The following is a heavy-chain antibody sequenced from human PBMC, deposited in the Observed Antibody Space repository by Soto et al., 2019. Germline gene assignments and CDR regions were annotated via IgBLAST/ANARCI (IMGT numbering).Heavy chain of an antibody. D-gene: IGHD6-13*01. J-gene: IGHJ4*02. CDR3: ERSIMIAAAGNGFDY. CDR1: GGTFSSYA. Sequence: QVQLVQSGAEVKKPGSSVKVSCKASGGTFSSYAISWVRQAPGQGLEWMGGIIPIFGTANYAQKFQGRVTITADKSTSTAYMALSSLRSEDTAVYSCERSIMIAAAGNGFDYWGQGTLVTVSS. V-gene: IGHV1-69*06. CDR2: IIPIFGTA.